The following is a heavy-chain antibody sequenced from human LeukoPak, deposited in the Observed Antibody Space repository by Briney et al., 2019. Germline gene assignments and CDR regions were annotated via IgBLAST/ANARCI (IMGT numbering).Heavy chain of an antibody. CDR2: ISYDGNTI. J-gene: IGHJ4*02. Sequence: GRSLRLSCAASEVTFRNYAVHWVRQVPGKGLQWVAVISYDGNTIHYADSVKGRFIISRDTSKNTLYLQMISLRAEDTAVYYCARSGGLQKFDYWGQGTLVTVSS. CDR1: EVTFRNYA. CDR3: ARSGGLQKFDY. V-gene: IGHV3-30-3*01. D-gene: IGHD4-11*01.